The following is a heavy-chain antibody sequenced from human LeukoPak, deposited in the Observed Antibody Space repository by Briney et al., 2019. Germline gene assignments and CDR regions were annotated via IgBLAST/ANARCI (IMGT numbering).Heavy chain of an antibody. D-gene: IGHD6-19*01. V-gene: IGHV4-38-2*02. CDR2: IYHSGST. CDR1: TYSISSGYY. Sequence: SETLSLTCTVSTYSISSGYYWGWIRQPPGKGLEWIGSIYHSGSTYYNPSLKSRVTISVDTSKNQFSLKLSSVTAADMAVYYCARDETVAGTYYFDYWGQGTLVTVSS. CDR3: ARDETVAGTYYFDY. J-gene: IGHJ4*02.